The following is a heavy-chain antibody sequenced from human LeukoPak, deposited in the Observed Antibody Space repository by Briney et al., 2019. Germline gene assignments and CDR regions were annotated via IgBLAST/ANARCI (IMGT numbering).Heavy chain of an antibody. V-gene: IGHV3-21*01. CDR3: ARARTGVGATKGDDAFDI. CDR2: ISSSSSYI. CDR1: GFTFSSFS. D-gene: IGHD1-26*01. J-gene: IGHJ3*02. Sequence: GGSLRLSCAASGFTFSSFSMSWVRQAPGKGLEWVSSISSSSSYIYYADSVKGRFTISRDNAKNSLYLQMNSLRAEDTAVYYCARARTGVGATKGDDAFDIWGQGTMVTVSS.